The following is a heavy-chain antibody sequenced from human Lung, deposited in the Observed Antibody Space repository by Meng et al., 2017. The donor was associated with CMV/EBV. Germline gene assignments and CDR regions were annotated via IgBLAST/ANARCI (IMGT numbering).Heavy chain of an antibody. V-gene: IGHV4-39*01. Sequence: SXTXSLXCTVSGGSISSSSYYWGWIRQPPGKGLEWIGSIYYSGSTYYNPSLKSRVTISVDTSKNQFSLKLSSVTAADTAVYYCAGLCIVVVPAAICPMDVWGQGTTVTVSS. D-gene: IGHD2-2*01. CDR1: GGSISSSSYY. CDR2: IYYSGST. J-gene: IGHJ6*02. CDR3: AGLCIVVVPAAICPMDV.